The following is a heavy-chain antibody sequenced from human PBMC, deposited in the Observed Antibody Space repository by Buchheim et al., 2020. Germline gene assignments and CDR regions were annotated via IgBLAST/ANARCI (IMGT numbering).Heavy chain of an antibody. Sequence: EVQLVESGGGLVQTGGSLRLSCVASGFPFSVHWMDWVRQAPGKGLEWVANINQGGTEKYYVDSVEGRFTISRDNVMNSLYLQLNNVRAEDTAVYFCSRALERLGQGTL. CDR2: INQGGTEK. CDR1: GFPFSVHW. CDR3: SRALER. V-gene: IGHV3-7*01. J-gene: IGHJ5*02.